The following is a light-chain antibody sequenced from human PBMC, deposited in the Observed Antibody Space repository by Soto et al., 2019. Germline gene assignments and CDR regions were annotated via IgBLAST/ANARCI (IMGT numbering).Light chain of an antibody. J-gene: IGKJ5*01. CDR1: QSFNSIY. CDR2: GAS. V-gene: IGKV3-20*01. Sequence: IVLTQSPGTLSLSPGERATLSCRASQSFNSIYLAWYQQKPGQAPRLLIYGASSRATGITDRFSGSGSGTDFTLTISRLEPEDFAVYYCQQYGSSLLTFGGGTRLEIK. CDR3: QQYGSSLLT.